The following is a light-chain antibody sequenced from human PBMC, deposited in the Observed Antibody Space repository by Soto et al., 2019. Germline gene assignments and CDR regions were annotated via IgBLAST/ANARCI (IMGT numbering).Light chain of an antibody. Sequence: QSVLTQPPSVSGSPGQSVTISCTGTSSDVGSYNRVSWYQQPPGTAPKLMIYEVSNRPSGVPDRFSGSKSGNTASLTISGLQDEDEDDYYCSSFTSSSAYVFGTGTKVT. CDR3: SSFTSSSAYV. V-gene: IGLV2-18*02. CDR1: SSDVGSYNR. CDR2: EVS. J-gene: IGLJ1*01.